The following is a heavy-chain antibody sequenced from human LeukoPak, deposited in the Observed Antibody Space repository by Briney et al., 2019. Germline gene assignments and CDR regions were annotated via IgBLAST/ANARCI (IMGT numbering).Heavy chain of an antibody. D-gene: IGHD6-19*01. Sequence: PSETLSLTCTVSGGSISSYYWSWIRQPPGKGLEWIGYIYYSGSTNYNPSLKSRVTISVDTSKNQFSLKLSSVTAADTAVYYCARDGYSSGLGWFDPWGQGTLVTVSS. J-gene: IGHJ5*02. CDR3: ARDGYSSGLGWFDP. V-gene: IGHV4-59*12. CDR1: GGSISSYY. CDR2: IYYSGST.